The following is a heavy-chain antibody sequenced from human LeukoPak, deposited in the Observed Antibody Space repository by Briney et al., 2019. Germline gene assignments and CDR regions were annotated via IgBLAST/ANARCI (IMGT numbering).Heavy chain of an antibody. CDR2: IGYDENKE. J-gene: IGHJ4*02. CDR3: ARIDGWSNFDN. CDR1: GFTYRSNG. V-gene: IGHV3-33*01. D-gene: IGHD3-10*01. Sequence: GGSLRLSCAASGFTYRSNGMIWVPQAPGKGLEGVAIIGYDENKEYYADSVKSRLTTSRDNSKNTVYLQMASLRAEDTAVYYGARIDGWSNFDNWGQGTLVAVSS.